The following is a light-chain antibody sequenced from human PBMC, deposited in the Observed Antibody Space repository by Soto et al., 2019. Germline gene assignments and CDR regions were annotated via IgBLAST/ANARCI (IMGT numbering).Light chain of an antibody. V-gene: IGKV3-11*01. CDR2: GAS. CDR3: QQRSNWPPIT. J-gene: IGKJ5*01. CDR1: QSVSIL. Sequence: EIVMTQSPATLSVSPGERATLSCRASQSVSILLAWYQQKPGQAPRLLIYGASNRATGIPDRFSGSGSGTDFTLTISSLEPEDFAVYYCQQRSNWPPITFGQGTRLEIK.